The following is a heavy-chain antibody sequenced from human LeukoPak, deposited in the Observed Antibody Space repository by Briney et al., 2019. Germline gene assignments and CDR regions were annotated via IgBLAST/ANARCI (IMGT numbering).Heavy chain of an antibody. Sequence: SETLSLTCAVYDGSFSNYYWSWIRQPPGKGLEWIGEINYSGSTNYNPSLKSRVTISVDTSKNQFSLKVTSVTAADTAVYFCARSKIYNAYNWFDPWGQGTLVTVSS. CDR3: ARSKIYNAYNWFDP. J-gene: IGHJ5*02. V-gene: IGHV4-34*01. CDR1: DGSFSNYY. CDR2: INYSGST. D-gene: IGHD5-24*01.